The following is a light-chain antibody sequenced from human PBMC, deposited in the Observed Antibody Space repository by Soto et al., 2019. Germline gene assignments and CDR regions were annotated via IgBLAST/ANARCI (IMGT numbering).Light chain of an antibody. CDR2: GAS. CDR3: QHYGSSMYT. CDR1: QSVDSTY. J-gene: IGKJ2*01. Sequence: EIVLTQSPGTLSLSPGERATLSCRASQSVDSTYLAWYQQKPGQAPRLLIYGASSRATGIPDRFSGSGSGTDFNLTVSRLEPEDFAVYYCQHYGSSMYTFGHGTKLEIK. V-gene: IGKV3-20*01.